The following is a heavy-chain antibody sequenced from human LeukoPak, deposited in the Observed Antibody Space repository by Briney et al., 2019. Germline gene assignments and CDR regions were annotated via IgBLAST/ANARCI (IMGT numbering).Heavy chain of an antibody. CDR1: GYDFSDNY. V-gene: IGHV1-2*02. CDR2: INPRSGGT. Sequence: GSVKVSCKTSGYDFSDNYIHWMRQAAGQGLEWVGWINPRSGGTTFSEKFKGRITMTRDTSISTAYMELSGLRSDDTATYYCAREGILRINFIRGITGFDYWGRGSLVAVSS. J-gene: IGHJ4*02. D-gene: IGHD3-10*01. CDR3: AREGILRINFIRGITGFDY.